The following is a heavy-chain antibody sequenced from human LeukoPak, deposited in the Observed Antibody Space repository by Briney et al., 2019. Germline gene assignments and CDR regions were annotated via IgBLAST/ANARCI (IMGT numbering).Heavy chain of an antibody. J-gene: IGHJ4*02. Sequence: GGSLRFSCAASGFTFTNAWMSWVRQAPGKGLEWVGRIKSKGDGETTDNAAPVKGRFTMSRDDSKATLYLQMNSLKAEDTAVYYCTTDLGLTMIRGVIVNWGQGALVTVSS. CDR2: IKSKGDGETT. D-gene: IGHD3-10*01. V-gene: IGHV3-15*01. CDR1: GFTFTNAW. CDR3: TTDLGLTMIRGVIVN.